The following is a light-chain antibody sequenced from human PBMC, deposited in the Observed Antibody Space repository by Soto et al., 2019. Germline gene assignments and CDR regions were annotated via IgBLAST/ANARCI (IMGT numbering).Light chain of an antibody. J-gene: IGLJ7*01. CDR1: SSDVGGYNY. Sequence: QSALTQPASVSGSPGKSITISCTETSSDVGGYNYVSWYQQHPGKAPKLMIYDVNNRPSGVSNRFSGSKSGNTASLTISGLQSEDEADYYCSAYTSSSTRVVFGGGTQLTVL. CDR2: DVN. CDR3: SAYTSSSTRVV. V-gene: IGLV2-14*01.